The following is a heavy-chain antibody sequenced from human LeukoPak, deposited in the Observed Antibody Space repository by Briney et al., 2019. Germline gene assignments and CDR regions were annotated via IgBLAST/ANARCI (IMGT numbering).Heavy chain of an antibody. CDR3: ARTRTLPIAGGFDT. J-gene: IGHJ5*02. D-gene: IGHD3-16*01. CDR1: GFTFSSNW. CDR2: INRDGSST. Sequence: GGSLRLSCAASGFTFSSNWMHWVRQAPGKGLVWVSRINRDGSSTSYADSVKGRSTISRDNAKNTLYLQMNSLRAEGTAVYYCARTRTLPIAGGFDTWGQGSLVTVSS. V-gene: IGHV3-74*01.